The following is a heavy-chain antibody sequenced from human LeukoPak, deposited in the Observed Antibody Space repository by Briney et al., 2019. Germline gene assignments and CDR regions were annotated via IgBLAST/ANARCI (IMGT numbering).Heavy chain of an antibody. CDR2: VYHSSNT. CDR3: VRGVVQAAHGVYYYYGMDV. J-gene: IGHJ6*04. Sequence: SETLSLTCGVSGFAISSGYYWGWIRPSPGKGLEWIVSVYHSSNTYYHPSVKSRLTISVDTSKNQFFLNLTSVTAADTAVYYCVRGVVQAAHGVYYYYGMDVWGKGTTVTVSS. CDR1: GFAISSGYY. D-gene: IGHD2-2*01. V-gene: IGHV4-38-2*01.